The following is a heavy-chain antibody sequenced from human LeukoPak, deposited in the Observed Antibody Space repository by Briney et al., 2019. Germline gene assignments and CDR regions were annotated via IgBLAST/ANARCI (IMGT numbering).Heavy chain of an antibody. CDR1: GGSISSYY. Sequence: SETLSLTCTVSGGSISSYYWSWIRQPAGKGLEWIGRIYTSGSTNYNPSLKSRVTMSVDTSKNQFSLKLSSVTAADTAVYYCARDPDIAAADSYYFDYWGQGTLVTVSS. V-gene: IGHV4-4*07. CDR2: IYTSGST. J-gene: IGHJ4*02. CDR3: ARDPDIAAADSYYFDY. D-gene: IGHD6-13*01.